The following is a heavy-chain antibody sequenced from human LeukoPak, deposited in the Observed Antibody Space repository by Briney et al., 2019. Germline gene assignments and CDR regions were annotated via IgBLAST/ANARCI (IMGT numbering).Heavy chain of an antibody. CDR2: ISYDGSNK. CDR1: GFTFSSYA. J-gene: IGHJ4*02. Sequence: GGSLRLSCAASGFTFSSYAMHWVRQAPGKGLEWVAVISYDGSNKYYADSVKGRFTISRDNSKNTLYLQMNSLRAEDTAVYYCARDDYYDSGSYFAHYWGQGTLVTVSS. D-gene: IGHD3-10*01. CDR3: ARDDYYDSGSYFAHY. V-gene: IGHV3-30-3*01.